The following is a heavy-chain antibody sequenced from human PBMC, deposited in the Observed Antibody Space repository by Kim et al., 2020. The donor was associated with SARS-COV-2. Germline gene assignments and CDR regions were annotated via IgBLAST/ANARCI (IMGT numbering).Heavy chain of an antibody. CDR3: ARDRYSSGWYPIDY. D-gene: IGHD6-19*01. J-gene: IGHJ4*02. Sequence: GGSLRLSCAASGFTFSNYWMSWVRQTLGKGLECVAQIKQDGSEKNYVDSVKGRFNISRDNAKNLVYLQMNSLGVEDTAVYFCARDRYSSGWYPIDYWGQGTLVTVSS. V-gene: IGHV3-7*01. CDR2: IKQDGSEK. CDR1: GFTFSNYW.